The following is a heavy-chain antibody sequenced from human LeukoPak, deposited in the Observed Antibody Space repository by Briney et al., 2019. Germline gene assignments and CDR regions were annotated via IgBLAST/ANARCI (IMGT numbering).Heavy chain of an antibody. CDR3: ARAPLVWDWLSLIDY. CDR2: ISYDGSNK. D-gene: IGHD3/OR15-3a*01. V-gene: IGHV3-30-3*01. Sequence: PGRSLRLSCAASGFTFSSYAMHWVRQAPGKGLEWVAVISYDGSNKYYADSVKGRFTISRDNSKNTLYLQMNSLRAEDTAVYYCARAPLVWDWLSLIDYWGQGTLVTVSS. J-gene: IGHJ4*02. CDR1: GFTFSSYA.